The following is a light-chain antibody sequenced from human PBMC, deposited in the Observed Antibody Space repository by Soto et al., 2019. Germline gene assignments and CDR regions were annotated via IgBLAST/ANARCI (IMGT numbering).Light chain of an antibody. V-gene: IGLV2-14*03. CDR1: GSDVGGYNY. CDR2: DVT. Sequence: QSALTQPASVSGSPGQSITISCTGTGSDVGGYNYVSWYQHYPGKAPKVLIYDVTSRPSGVSNRFSGSKSGNTASLTISGLQAEDEADYYCSSYTATSTWVFGGGTKLTRP. CDR3: SSYTATSTWV. J-gene: IGLJ3*02.